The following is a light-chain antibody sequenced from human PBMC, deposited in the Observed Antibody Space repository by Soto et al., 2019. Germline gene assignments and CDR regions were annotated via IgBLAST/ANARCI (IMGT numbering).Light chain of an antibody. J-gene: IGLJ2*01. CDR1: SSDVGGYKY. CDR2: DVS. CDR3: SSYTSSSTPVV. Sequence: QSALTQPASVSGSPGQSITISCTGTSSDVGGYKYVSWYQQHPGKAPKLMIYDVSNRPSWVSNRFSGSKSGNTASLTISGLQAEDEADYYCSSYTSSSTPVVFGGGTKLTVL. V-gene: IGLV2-14*01.